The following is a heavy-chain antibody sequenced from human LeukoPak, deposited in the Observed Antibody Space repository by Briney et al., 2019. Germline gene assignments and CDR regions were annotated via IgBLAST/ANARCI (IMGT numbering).Heavy chain of an antibody. V-gene: IGHV3-64*01. CDR1: GFRFSSYS. CDR3: AKHGFGVFEGY. J-gene: IGHJ4*02. D-gene: IGHD3-10*01. Sequence: GGSLRLSCAASGFRFSSYSMHWVRQAPGRGLEYVSAISENGGDTYYANSVKGRFTISRDNSKNTLYLQMGSLRDEDMAVYYCAKHGFGVFEGYWGQGTLVTVSA. CDR2: ISENGGDT.